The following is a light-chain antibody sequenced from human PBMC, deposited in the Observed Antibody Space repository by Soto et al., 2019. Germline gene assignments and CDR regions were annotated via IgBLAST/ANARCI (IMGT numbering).Light chain of an antibody. CDR2: DAS. Sequence: EIVLTQSQPSLFLSPGERATVSCRASQSVSNFLAWYQQKPGQAPRLLIYDASTRATGIPARFSGSGSGTDFSLTISSLEPEDFAVYYCEQRRTWPPLTFGGGTKVEIK. J-gene: IGKJ4*01. CDR1: QSVSNF. V-gene: IGKV3-11*01. CDR3: EQRRTWPPLT.